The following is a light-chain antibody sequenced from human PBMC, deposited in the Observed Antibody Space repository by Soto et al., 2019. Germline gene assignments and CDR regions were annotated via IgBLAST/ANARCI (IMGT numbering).Light chain of an antibody. Sequence: QSVLTQPPSAPGTPGQRVTISFSGSSSSIGGNSVYWYQQLPGTAPKLLIYGYNQRPSGVPDRFSGSKSGTSASLAISGLRSEDEADYYCAAWDDSLSAYVFGAGTKVTVL. CDR2: GYN. CDR1: SSSIGGNS. CDR3: AAWDDSLSAYV. V-gene: IGLV1-47*01. J-gene: IGLJ1*01.